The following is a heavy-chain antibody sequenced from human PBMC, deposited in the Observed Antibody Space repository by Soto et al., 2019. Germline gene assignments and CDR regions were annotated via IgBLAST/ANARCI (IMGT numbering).Heavy chain of an antibody. CDR2: ISWDGGIT. Sequence: GGSLRLSCAASGFTFNDYSMHWVRQAPGKGLEWVSLISWDGGITYYADSVKGRFTISGDNSKNSLYLQMNSLTTEDTAFYYYAKDMGGIAPYYFDYWGQGTLVTVSS. J-gene: IGHJ4*02. CDR3: AKDMGGIAPYYFDY. D-gene: IGHD6-13*01. V-gene: IGHV3-43*01. CDR1: GFTFNDYS.